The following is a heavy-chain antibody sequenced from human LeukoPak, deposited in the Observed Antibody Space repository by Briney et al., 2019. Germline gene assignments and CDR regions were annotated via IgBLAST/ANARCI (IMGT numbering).Heavy chain of an antibody. V-gene: IGHV4-34*01. CDR2: INHSGST. Sequence: SETLSLTCAVYGGSFSGYYWSWIRHPPGKGLEWIGEINHSGSTNYNPSLKSRVTISVDTSNNQFSLKLSSVTAADTAVYYCAGGPHCSSTSCYAKNWYCDLWGRGTRVTVSS. CDR3: AGGPHCSSTSCYAKNWYCDL. D-gene: IGHD2-2*01. CDR1: GGSFSGYY. J-gene: IGHJ2*01.